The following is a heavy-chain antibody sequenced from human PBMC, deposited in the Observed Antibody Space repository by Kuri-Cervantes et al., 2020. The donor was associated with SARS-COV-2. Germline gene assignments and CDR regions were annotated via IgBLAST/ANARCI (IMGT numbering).Heavy chain of an antibody. D-gene: IGHD6-19*01. J-gene: IGHJ5*02. CDR3: ATGIAVGTQNWFDP. Sequence: ASVKVSCKASGYTFTSFYLHWVRQAPGQGLEWMAIIHPTVGDTTYAQRFQGRLTMTRDTSTSTVYMELSSLRSEDTAVYYCATGIAVGTQNWFDPWGQGTLVTVSS. CDR1: GYTFTSFY. V-gene: IGHV1-46*01. CDR2: IHPTVGDT.